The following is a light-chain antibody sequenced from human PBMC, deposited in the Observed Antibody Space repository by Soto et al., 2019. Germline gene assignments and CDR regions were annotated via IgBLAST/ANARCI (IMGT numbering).Light chain of an antibody. V-gene: IGKV3-11*01. Sequence: EIVLTQSPATLSLSPGERATRSGRASQSVNKYLAWYRQKPGQPPRLLIYDASYRATGIPDRFSGSGSGTDFTLTISSLEPDDFAVYYCQQRSDWPPTTFGQGTRLE. CDR3: QQRSDWPPTT. CDR1: QSVNKY. J-gene: IGKJ5*01. CDR2: DAS.